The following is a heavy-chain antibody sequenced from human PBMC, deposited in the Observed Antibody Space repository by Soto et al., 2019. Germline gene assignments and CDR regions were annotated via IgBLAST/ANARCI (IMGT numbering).Heavy chain of an antibody. D-gene: IGHD3-3*01. V-gene: IGHV3-23*01. CDR3: AKEGGFTYYDFWSGYYPDYYYYYGMDV. CDR1: GFTFSSYA. J-gene: IGHJ6*02. CDR2: ISGSGDST. Sequence: GGSLRLSCAASGFTFSSYAMNWVRQAPGKGLEWVSVISGSGDSTYYADSVKGRFTISRDNSKNTLYLQMNSLRAEDTAVYYCAKEGGFTYYDFWSGYYPDYYYYYGMDVWGQGTTVTVSS.